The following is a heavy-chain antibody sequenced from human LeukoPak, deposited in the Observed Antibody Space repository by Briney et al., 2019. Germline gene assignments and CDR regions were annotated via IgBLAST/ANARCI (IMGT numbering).Heavy chain of an antibody. CDR3: TTSYYDSSGFRA. Sequence: PGGSLRLSCAASAFSLNNAWMSWVRQAPGKGLEWVGRIKSKTDGETIDYAAPVRGRSTISRDDSKNMVYLVMNNLKTEDTAVYYCTTSYYDSSGFRAWGQGSLVTVSS. D-gene: IGHD3-22*01. CDR2: IKSKTDGETI. V-gene: IGHV3-15*01. CDR1: AFSLNNAW. J-gene: IGHJ4*02.